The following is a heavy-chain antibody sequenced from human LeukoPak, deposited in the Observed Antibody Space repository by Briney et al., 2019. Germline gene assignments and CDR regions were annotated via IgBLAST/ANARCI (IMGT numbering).Heavy chain of an antibody. CDR1: GGSISSYY. CDR2: IYYSGST. J-gene: IGHJ4*02. V-gene: IGHV4-59*01. D-gene: IGHD2-21*01. Sequence: SETLSLTCTVSGGSISSYYWSWIRQPPGKGLEWIGYIYYSGSTNYNPSLKSRVTISVDTSKNQFSLKLSSVTAADTAVYYCAREEGGEGFFDYWGQGTLVTVSS. CDR3: AREEGGEGFFDY.